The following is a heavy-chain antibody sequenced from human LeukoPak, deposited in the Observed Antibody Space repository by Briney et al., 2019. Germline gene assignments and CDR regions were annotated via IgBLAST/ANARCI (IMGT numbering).Heavy chain of an antibody. CDR1: GYTFTSYY. CDR3: ARVQTTGLLEWLY. Sequence: ASVKVSCKASGYTFTSYYMHWVRQAPGQGLEWMGIINPSGGSTSYAQKFQGRVTMTRDTSTSTVYMELSRLRSDDTAIYYCARVQTTGLLEWLYWGQGALVTVSS. CDR2: INPSGGST. V-gene: IGHV1-46*01. D-gene: IGHD3-3*01. J-gene: IGHJ4*02.